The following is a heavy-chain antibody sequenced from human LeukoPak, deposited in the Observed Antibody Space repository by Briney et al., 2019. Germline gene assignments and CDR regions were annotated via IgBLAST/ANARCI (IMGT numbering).Heavy chain of an antibody. J-gene: IGHJ5*02. CDR2: INHCGST. Sequence: SETLSLTCAVYGGSFSGYYWSWIRQPPGKGLEWIGEINHCGSTNYNPSLKSRVTISVDTSKNQFSLKLSSVTAADTAVYYCATEARGYSYGPNHWGQGTLVTVSS. V-gene: IGHV4-34*01. CDR1: GGSFSGYY. D-gene: IGHD5-18*01. CDR3: ATEARGYSYGPNH.